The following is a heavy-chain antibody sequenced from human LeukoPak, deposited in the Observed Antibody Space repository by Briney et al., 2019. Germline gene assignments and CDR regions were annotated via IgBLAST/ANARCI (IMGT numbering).Heavy chain of an antibody. CDR1: GFTVSSNY. Sequence: PGGSLRLSCAASGFTVSSNYMSWVRQAPGKGLEWVSVISSGVSTYYADSVKGRFTISRDNSKNTLYLQMNSLRAEDTAVYYCAKSGYSSSWSNAAVYNWFDPWGQGTLVTVSS. J-gene: IGHJ5*02. D-gene: IGHD6-13*01. V-gene: IGHV3-53*01. CDR2: ISSGVST. CDR3: AKSGYSSSWSNAAVYNWFDP.